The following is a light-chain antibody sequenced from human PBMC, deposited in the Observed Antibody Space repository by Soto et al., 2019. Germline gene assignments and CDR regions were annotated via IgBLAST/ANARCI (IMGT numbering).Light chain of an antibody. V-gene: IGKV3-20*01. Sequence: EIVLTQSPGTLSLSPGERATLSCRASQSVSDNYLGWYQQKPGQAPRLLIYGVSTRATGIPDRFSGSGSGTDFTLTITRLEAEDFAVYYCQQYGSSPRVTFGGGTKGEIK. CDR2: GVS. CDR1: QSVSDNY. CDR3: QQYGSSPRVT. J-gene: IGKJ4*01.